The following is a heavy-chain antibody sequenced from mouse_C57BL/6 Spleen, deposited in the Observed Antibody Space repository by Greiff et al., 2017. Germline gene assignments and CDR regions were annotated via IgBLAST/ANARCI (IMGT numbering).Heavy chain of an antibody. D-gene: IGHD4-1*01. Sequence: QVQLKQSGSELRRPGSSVKLSCKDFDSEVFPIAYMSWVRQKPGPGFEWIGGILPSIGRTIYGEKFEDKATLDADTLSNTAYLELNSLTSEDSAIYYCARLTPSYWYFDVWGTGTTVTVSS. V-gene: IGHV15-2*01. J-gene: IGHJ1*03. CDR1: DSEVFPIAY. CDR2: ILPSIGRT. CDR3: ARLTPSYWYFDV.